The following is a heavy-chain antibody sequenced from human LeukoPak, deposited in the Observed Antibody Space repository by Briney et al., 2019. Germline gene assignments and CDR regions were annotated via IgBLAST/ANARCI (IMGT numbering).Heavy chain of an antibody. V-gene: IGHV3-11*01. CDR1: GFTFSYYY. CDR3: ARGLTITPGGSSYYYGMDV. D-gene: IGHD5-24*01. Sequence: GSLRLSCAASGFTFSYYYMSWIRQAPGKGVEWVSYIISSGSTIYYADSVKGRFTISRDNAKNSLYLQMNSLRAEDTAVYYCARGLTITPGGSSYYYGMDVWGQGTTVTVSS. CDR2: IISSGSTI. J-gene: IGHJ6*02.